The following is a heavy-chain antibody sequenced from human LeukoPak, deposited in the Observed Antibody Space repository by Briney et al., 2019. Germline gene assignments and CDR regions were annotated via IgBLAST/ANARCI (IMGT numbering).Heavy chain of an antibody. D-gene: IGHD6-19*01. CDR3: ARDYSSGWPRYYYYGMDV. J-gene: IGHJ6*02. CDR2: ISSSGSTI. CDR1: GFSFSDYY. V-gene: IGHV3-11*01. Sequence: GGPLRLSCAASGFSFSDYYMSWIRQAPGKGLEGVSYISSSGSTIYYADSVKGRFTISRDNAKNSLYLQMNSLRAEDTAVYYCARDYSSGWPRYYYYGMDVWGQGTTVTVSS.